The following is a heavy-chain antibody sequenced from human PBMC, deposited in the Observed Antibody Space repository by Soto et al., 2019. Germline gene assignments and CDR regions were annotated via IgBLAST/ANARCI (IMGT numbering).Heavy chain of an antibody. CDR2: IFYTGST. V-gene: IGHV4-39*01. CDR1: GGSFSPNY. J-gene: IGHJ5*02. D-gene: IGHD6-13*01. CDR3: ARPKTIGAAAGKGWFDP. Sequence: SETLSLTCTVSGGSFSPNYWAWIRQPPGKGLEWIGSIFYTGSTYYSPSLKGRLPISVDPSKNQFSLKLTYVTAAGTAMYYCARPKTIGAAAGKGWFDPWGQGTLVTVSS.